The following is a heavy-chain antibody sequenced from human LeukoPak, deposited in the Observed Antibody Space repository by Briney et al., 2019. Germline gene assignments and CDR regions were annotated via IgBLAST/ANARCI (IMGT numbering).Heavy chain of an antibody. V-gene: IGHV3-21*01. CDR2: ISSSSSYI. D-gene: IGHD3-9*01. CDR1: GFTLCKYS. Sequence: GGFLRLFCSASGFTLCKYSMNWVRQAPRKGLEWVSSISSSSSYIYYADSVKGRFTISRDNAKNSLYLQMNSLRAEDTAVYYCARARVIDILTGAFDYWGQGTLVTVSS. J-gene: IGHJ4*02. CDR3: ARARVIDILTGAFDY.